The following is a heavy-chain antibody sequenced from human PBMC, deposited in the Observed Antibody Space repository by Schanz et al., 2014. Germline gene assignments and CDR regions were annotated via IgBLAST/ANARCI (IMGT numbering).Heavy chain of an antibody. CDR2: ISSKGDMT. CDR3: AKSLESCPGGRCSRGYFDY. Sequence: EVHLVESGGGLVQPGGSLRLSCAASGITFSSHSFNWVRQAPGKGLEYVSSISSKGDMTFYGNSVKGRFTISRDNSKNTLYLQMNSLRAEDTAVYYCAKSLESCPGGRCSRGYFDYWGQGTLVTVSS. V-gene: IGHV3-64*01. CDR1: GITFSSHS. J-gene: IGHJ4*02. D-gene: IGHD2-8*02.